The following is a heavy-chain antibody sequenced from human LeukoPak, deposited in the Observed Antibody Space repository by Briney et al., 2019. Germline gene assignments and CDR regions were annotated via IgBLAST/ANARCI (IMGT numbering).Heavy chain of an antibody. J-gene: IGHJ4*02. V-gene: IGHV3-49*04. Sequence: GGSLRLSCTASGFTFGDYAMSWVRQAPGKGLEWVDFIRSKAYGGTTEYAASVKGRFTISRDDSKSIAYLQMNSLKTEDTAVYYCTREERRLGELSLAYWGQGTLVTVSS. D-gene: IGHD3-16*02. CDR1: GFTFGDYA. CDR2: IRSKAYGGTT. CDR3: TREERRLGELSLAY.